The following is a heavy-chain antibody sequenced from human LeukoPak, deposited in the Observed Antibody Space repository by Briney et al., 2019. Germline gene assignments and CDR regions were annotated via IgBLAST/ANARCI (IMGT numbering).Heavy chain of an antibody. CDR3: ASSVAATMGFDY. V-gene: IGHV4-34*01. J-gene: IGHJ4*02. CDR2: INHSGST. D-gene: IGHD2-15*01. CDR1: GGSFSGYY. Sequence: SETLSLTCAVYGGSFSGYYWSWIRQPPGKGLEWIGEINHSGSTNYNPSLKSRVTISVDTSKNQFSLKLSSVTAADTAVYYRASSVAATMGFDYWGQGTLVTVSS.